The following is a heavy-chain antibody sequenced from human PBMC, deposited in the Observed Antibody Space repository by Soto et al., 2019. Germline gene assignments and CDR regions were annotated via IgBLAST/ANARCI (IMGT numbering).Heavy chain of an antibody. Sequence: SETLSLTCTVSGGSISSYYWSWIRQPPGKGLEWIGYIYYSGSTNYNPSLKSRVTISVDTSKNQFSLKLSSVTAADTAVYYCARLTRYCSGGSCKSDYWGQGTLVTVS. CDR1: GGSISSYY. J-gene: IGHJ4*02. D-gene: IGHD2-15*01. V-gene: IGHV4-59*08. CDR2: IYYSGST. CDR3: ARLTRYCSGGSCKSDY.